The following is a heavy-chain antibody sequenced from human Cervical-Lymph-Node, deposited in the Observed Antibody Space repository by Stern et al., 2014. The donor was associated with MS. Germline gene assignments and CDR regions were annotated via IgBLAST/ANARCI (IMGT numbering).Heavy chain of an antibody. V-gene: IGHV4-61*02. Sequence: QLQLQESGPGLVKPSQTLSLTCTVSGGSISSGSYYWSWIRQPAGKGLEWIGRIYTSGSTNYNPSLKSRVTLSVDTSKNQFSLKLSSVTAADTAVYYCARAGVSYYYGMDVWGQGTTVTVSS. CDR3: ARAGVSYYYGMDV. CDR2: IYTSGST. J-gene: IGHJ6*02. CDR1: GGSISSGSYY.